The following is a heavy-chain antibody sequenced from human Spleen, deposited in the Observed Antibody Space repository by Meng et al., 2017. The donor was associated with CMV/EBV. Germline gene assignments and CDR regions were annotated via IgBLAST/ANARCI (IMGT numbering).Heavy chain of an antibody. CDR3: TRGHFGPLY. V-gene: IGHV3-7*01. Sequence: GGSLRLSCAASGFTFSSYWMSWVRQAPGKGLEWVANIKQDGSERYYVDSVKGRFTISRDNAKNSLYLQMNSLRAEDTAIYYCTRGHFGPLYWGQGMLVTVSS. CDR2: IKQDGSER. J-gene: IGHJ4*02. D-gene: IGHD3-10*01. CDR1: GFTFSSYW.